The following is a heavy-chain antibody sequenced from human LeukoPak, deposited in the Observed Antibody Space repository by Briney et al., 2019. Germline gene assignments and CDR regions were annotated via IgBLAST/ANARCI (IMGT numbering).Heavy chain of an antibody. V-gene: IGHV4-4*02. J-gene: IGHJ6*03. CDR1: GGSISSSNW. Sequence: SGTLSLTCAVSGGSISSSNWWSWVRQPPGKGLEWIGEIYHSGSTNYNPSLKSRVTISVDKSKNQFSLKLSSVTAADTAVYYCARVTRRYCSSTSCPTYYYYYMDVWGKGTTVTVSS. CDR2: IYHSGST. CDR3: ARVTRRYCSSTSCPTYYYYYMDV. D-gene: IGHD2-2*01.